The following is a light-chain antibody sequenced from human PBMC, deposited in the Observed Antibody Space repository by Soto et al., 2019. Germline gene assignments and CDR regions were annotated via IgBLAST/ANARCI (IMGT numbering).Light chain of an antibody. V-gene: IGKV3-20*01. CDR1: QSVYNN. Sequence: EIVMTQSPATLSVSPGERATLSCRASQSVYNNLAWYQQKPGQAPRLLIYGASTRATGIPDRFSGSGSGTDFTLTISRLEPEDFAMYYCQQYGTSPPIFTFGPGTKVDIK. J-gene: IGKJ3*01. CDR3: QQYGTSPPIFT. CDR2: GAS.